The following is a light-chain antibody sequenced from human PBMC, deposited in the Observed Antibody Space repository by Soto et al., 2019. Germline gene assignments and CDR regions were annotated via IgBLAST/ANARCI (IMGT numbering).Light chain of an antibody. CDR2: TAS. CDR3: QQYNSAPLS. Sequence: DIQMTQSPSSLSASVGDRVTITCRASQGISNSLAWYQQKPGKVPKLLIYTASTLQSGVPSRFSGRRFATDFSLTITRLQPEDVATYYCQQYNSAPLSFGGGTKVEIK. J-gene: IGKJ4*01. V-gene: IGKV1-27*01. CDR1: QGISNS.